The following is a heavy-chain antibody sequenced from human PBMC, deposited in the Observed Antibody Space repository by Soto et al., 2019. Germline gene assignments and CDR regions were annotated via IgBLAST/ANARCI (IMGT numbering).Heavy chain of an antibody. D-gene: IGHD3-10*01. CDR2: ISSSSSYI. J-gene: IGHJ6*02. CDR3: AREGRVIWFGEIAMSFPTRYYYYGMDV. V-gene: IGHV3-21*01. Sequence: PGGSLRLSCGASGFTFYTYWMNWVRQAPGMGLEWVSSISSSSSYIYYADSVKGRFTISRDNAKNSLYLQMNSLRAEDTAVYYCAREGRVIWFGEIAMSFPTRYYYYGMDVWGQGTTVTVSS. CDR1: GFTFYTYW.